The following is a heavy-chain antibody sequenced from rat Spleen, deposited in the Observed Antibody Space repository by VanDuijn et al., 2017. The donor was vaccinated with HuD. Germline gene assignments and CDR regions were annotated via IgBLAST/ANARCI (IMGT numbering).Heavy chain of an antibody. D-gene: IGHD4-3*01. Sequence: QVQLKESGPGLVQPSQTLSLTCTVSGFSLTSYNVHWVRQPTGKGLEWMGVIWTGGSTDYNSALKSRLSISRDTSKSQVFLKMNSLQTEDTAIYFCTRGPDYWGQGVMVTVSS. CDR1: GFSLTSYN. V-gene: IGHV2-30*01. CDR3: TRGPDY. J-gene: IGHJ2*01. CDR2: IWTGGST.